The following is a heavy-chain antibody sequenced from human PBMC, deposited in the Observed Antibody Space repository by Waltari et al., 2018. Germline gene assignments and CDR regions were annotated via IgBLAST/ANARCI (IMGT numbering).Heavy chain of an antibody. CDR3: ARDRYCGGDCYSSDY. J-gene: IGHJ4*02. CDR1: GGTFSSYA. CDR2: IIPIFGTA. D-gene: IGHD2-21*01. Sequence: QVQLVQSGAEVKKPGSSVKVSCKASGGTFSSYAISWVRRAPGQGLEWMGRIIPIFGTANYAQKFQGRVTITADKSTSTAYMELSRLRSEDTAVYYCARDRYCGGDCYSSDYWGQGTLVTVSS. V-gene: IGHV1-69*08.